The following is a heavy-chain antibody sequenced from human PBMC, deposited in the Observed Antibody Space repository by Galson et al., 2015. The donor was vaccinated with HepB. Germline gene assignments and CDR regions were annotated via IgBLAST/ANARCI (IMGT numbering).Heavy chain of an antibody. D-gene: IGHD1-26*01. J-gene: IGHJ3*02. Sequence: ETLSLTCTVSGVPISTSLYYWGWIRQTPGKGLEWIGSIYYSGTTYYSPSLQSRVAMSVDTSRNQFSLTLTSVTAADTAVYYCARPLVLNGRFYPGVGPFHIWGQGTVVTVSA. CDR1: GVPISTSLYY. CDR2: IYYSGTT. V-gene: IGHV4-39*01. CDR3: ARPLVLNGRFYPGVGPFHI.